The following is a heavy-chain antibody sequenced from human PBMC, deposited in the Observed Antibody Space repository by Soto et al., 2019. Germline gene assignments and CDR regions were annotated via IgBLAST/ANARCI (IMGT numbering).Heavy chain of an antibody. CDR3: ARVRRYSGSYYSDF. D-gene: IGHD1-26*01. Sequence: SPSLCVRCTFAGGTSISHDWRWIRQPPGKGLEWIGYFFYRGNTNFNPSLQGRVTLSVDTSKQQFSLKLSSVTAADTAVYSCARVRRYSGSYYSDFWGLGTLVTVSS. V-gene: IGHV4-59*11. CDR1: GGTSISHD. J-gene: IGHJ4*02. CDR2: FFYRGNT.